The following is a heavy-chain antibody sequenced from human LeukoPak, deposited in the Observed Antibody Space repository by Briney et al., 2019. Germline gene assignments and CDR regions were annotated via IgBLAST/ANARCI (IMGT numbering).Heavy chain of an antibody. CDR3: ASVQVLDYYDSSGAYYMDV. V-gene: IGHV4-4*07. J-gene: IGHJ6*03. CDR1: GGSISSYY. Sequence: PSETLSLNCTVSGGSISSYYWSWIRQPAAKGLAWIGRIYTSGSTNYNPSLKSRVTMSVDTSKNQFSLKLSSVTAADTAVYYCASVQVLDYYDSSGAYYMDVWGKGTTVTVSS. CDR2: IYTSGST. D-gene: IGHD3-22*01.